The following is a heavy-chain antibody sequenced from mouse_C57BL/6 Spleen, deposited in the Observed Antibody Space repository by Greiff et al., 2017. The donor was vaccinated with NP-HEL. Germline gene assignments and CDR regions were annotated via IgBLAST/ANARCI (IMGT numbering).Heavy chain of an antibody. CDR2: INPGSGGT. Sequence: QVQLQQSGAELVRPGTSVKVSCKASGYAFTNYLIEWVKQRPGQGLEWIGVINPGSGGTNYNEKFKGKATLTADKSSSTAYMQLSSLTSEDSAVYFCARSKTYYSSSYGYFDVWGTGTTVTVSS. D-gene: IGHD1-1*01. V-gene: IGHV1-54*01. CDR1: GYAFTNYL. J-gene: IGHJ1*03. CDR3: ARSKTYYSSSYGYFDV.